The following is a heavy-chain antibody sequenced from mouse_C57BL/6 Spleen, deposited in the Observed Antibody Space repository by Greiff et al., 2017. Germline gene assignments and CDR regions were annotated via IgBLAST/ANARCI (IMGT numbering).Heavy chain of an antibody. CDR2: IDPSDSET. D-gene: IGHD2-3*01. CDR3: ARSYDGYYDGAMDY. Sequence: VQLQQSGAELVRPGSSVKLSCKASGYTFTSYWMHWVKQRPIQGLEWIGNIDPSDSETHYNQKFKDKATLTVDKSSSTAYMQLSSLTSEDSAVYYCARSYDGYYDGAMDYWGQGTSVTVSS. CDR1: GYTFTSYW. V-gene: IGHV1-52*01. J-gene: IGHJ4*01.